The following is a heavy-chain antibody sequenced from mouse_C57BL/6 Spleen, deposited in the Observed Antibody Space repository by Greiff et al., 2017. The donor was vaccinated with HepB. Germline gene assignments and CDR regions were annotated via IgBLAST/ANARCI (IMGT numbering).Heavy chain of an antibody. D-gene: IGHD2-3*01. CDR1: GYTFTDYN. CDR3: ARMIDGYYVRGAMDY. Sequence: EVQLQQSGPELVKPGASVKIPCKASGYTFTDYNMDWVKQSHGKSLEWIGDINPNNGGTIYNQKFKGKATLTVDKSSSTAYMELRSLTSADTAVYYVARMIDGYYVRGAMDYWGQGTSVTVSS. J-gene: IGHJ4*01. CDR2: INPNNGGT. V-gene: IGHV1-18*01.